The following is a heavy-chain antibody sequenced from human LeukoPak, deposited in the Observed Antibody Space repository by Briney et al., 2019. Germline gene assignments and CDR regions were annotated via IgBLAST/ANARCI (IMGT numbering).Heavy chain of an antibody. Sequence: ASVKVSCKASGYTFTSYDINWVPQATGQGLEWMGWMNPNSDNTGYAQKFQGRVTITRSTSISTAYMELSSLRSEVRAVYYCARGRIAVADRALDYWGQGTLVTVSS. CDR2: MNPNSDNT. CDR3: ARGRIAVADRALDY. J-gene: IGHJ4*02. V-gene: IGHV1-8*03. D-gene: IGHD6-19*01. CDR1: GYTFTSYD.